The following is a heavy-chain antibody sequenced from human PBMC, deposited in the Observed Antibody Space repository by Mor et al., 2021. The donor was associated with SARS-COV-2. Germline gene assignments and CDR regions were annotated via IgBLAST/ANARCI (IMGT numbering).Heavy chain of an antibody. Sequence: LGWVANIKADGSKIYYGDSVKGRFTLSRDNAKNSLYLQLTSLRAEDTAMYYCARDSGYLQFDYWGQGTLVTVSS. J-gene: IGHJ4*02. D-gene: IGHD2-15*01. CDR2: IKADGSKI. CDR3: ARDSGYLQFDY. V-gene: IGHV3-7*01.